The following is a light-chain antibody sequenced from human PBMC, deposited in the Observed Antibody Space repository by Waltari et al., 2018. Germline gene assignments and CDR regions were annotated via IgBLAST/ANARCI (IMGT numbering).Light chain of an antibody. V-gene: IGKV1-39*01. CDR3: QQTSGAPIT. CDR1: QNIFNY. CDR2: GAS. Sequence: IRITQSPSSLSASTGDRVTITCRASQNIFNYVYWYQQKPGKAPRLLISGASSLQGGVPSRFSGSGFGTDFTLTIGGLQPEDSATYYCQQTSGAPITFGRGTKVEIK. J-gene: IGKJ4*01.